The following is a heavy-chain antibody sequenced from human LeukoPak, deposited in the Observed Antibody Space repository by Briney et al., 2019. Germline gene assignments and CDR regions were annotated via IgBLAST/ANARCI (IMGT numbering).Heavy chain of an antibody. J-gene: IGHJ4*02. Sequence: ASVKVSCQASGYPFTTYAMHWVRQAPGQRLEWMAWIHAGNGNTRYSQEFQGRVTITTDTSASTAYMELSSLRSEDKAVYYCAREYGSSSLDYWGQGTLVTVSS. CDR3: AREYGSSSLDY. CDR1: GYPFTTYA. CDR2: IHAGNGNT. V-gene: IGHV1-3*03. D-gene: IGHD6-6*01.